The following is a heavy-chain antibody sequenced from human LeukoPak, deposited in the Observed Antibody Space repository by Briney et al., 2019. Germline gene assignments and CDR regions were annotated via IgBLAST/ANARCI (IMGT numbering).Heavy chain of an antibody. CDR3: VRTFKGTWAHFDY. CDR1: GFTFSDHY. V-gene: IGHV3-72*01. J-gene: IGHJ4*02. D-gene: IGHD3-16*01. CDR2: SRDKAHSHTT. Sequence: GGSLRLSCAASGFTFSDHYMDWVRQTPGKRLEWVGRSRDKAHSHTTEYAASVKGRFTVSRDDSQSSLYLQMNSLKIEDTAVYYCVRTFKGTWAHFDYWGQGTLVTVSS.